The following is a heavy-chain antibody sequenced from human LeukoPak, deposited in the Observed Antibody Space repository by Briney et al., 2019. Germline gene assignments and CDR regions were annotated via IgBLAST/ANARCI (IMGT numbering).Heavy chain of an antibody. CDR1: GFIFSNYW. D-gene: IGHD1-26*01. V-gene: IGHV3-7*01. CDR2: IREDGSEE. Sequence: GGSLRLSCAASGFIFSNYWMSWVRQAPGKGLEWVANIREDGSEENYVDSVKGRFTISRDNAKNLLYLQMNGLRAEDTAVYYCAKVPQWDRFAFDIWGQGTMVTVSS. J-gene: IGHJ3*02. CDR3: AKVPQWDRFAFDI.